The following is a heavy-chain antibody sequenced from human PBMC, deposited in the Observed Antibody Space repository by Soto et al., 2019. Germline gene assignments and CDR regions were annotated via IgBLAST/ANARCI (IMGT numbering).Heavy chain of an antibody. V-gene: IGHV4-30-4*01. CDR1: GDSISSIDNY. J-gene: IGHJ5*02. CDR2: ISYSGTT. CDR3: ARGRGYSYGLDP. D-gene: IGHD5-18*01. Sequence: SETLSLTCTVSGDSISSIDNYWSWIRQPPGEGLEWIGFISYSGTTSYSPSLKSRVAISLDTSKNQSSLSLNFVTAADTAVYYCARGRGYSYGLDPWGQGSLVTVSS.